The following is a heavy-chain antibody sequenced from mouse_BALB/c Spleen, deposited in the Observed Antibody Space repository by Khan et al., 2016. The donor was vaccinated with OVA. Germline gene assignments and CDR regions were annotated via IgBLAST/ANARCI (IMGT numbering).Heavy chain of an antibody. J-gene: IGHJ4*01. CDR3: SRDGSRYNYAIDY. CDR1: GYSITSDYA. CDR2: ISYSGGT. Sequence: EVQLQESGPGLVKPSQSLSLTCTVTGYSITSDYAWNWIRQFPGNKLEWMGYISYSGGTSYNPSLKSRISITRDTSKNQFFLQLNSVTTEDTATXYCSRDGSRYNYAIDYWGQGTSVTVSS. D-gene: IGHD2-3*01. V-gene: IGHV3-2*02.